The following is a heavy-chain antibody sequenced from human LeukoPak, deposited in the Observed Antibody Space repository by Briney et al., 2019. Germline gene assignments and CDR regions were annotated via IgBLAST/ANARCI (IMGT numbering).Heavy chain of an antibody. D-gene: IGHD3-22*01. Sequence: GASVKVSCKASGYTFTDYYIHWVRQAPGQGLEWMGWISAYAQKFQGRVTMTTDTSTSTAYMELRSLRSDDTAVYYCARRFNYYDSSGYYEGFYFDYWGQGTLVTVSS. CDR2: ISAY. CDR1: GYTFTDYY. CDR3: ARRFNYYDSSGYYEGFYFDY. V-gene: IGHV1-18*04. J-gene: IGHJ4*02.